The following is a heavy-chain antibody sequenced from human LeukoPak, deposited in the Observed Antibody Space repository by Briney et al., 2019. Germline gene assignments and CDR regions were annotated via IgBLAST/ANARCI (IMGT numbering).Heavy chain of an antibody. CDR3: ARVGWVTSFVES. CDR2: LDPSGTT. V-gene: IGHV4-4*07. Sequence: SETLSLTCTVSDDSISNYYWSWMRQPAGKGLEWIGRLDPSGTTNYSPSLKSRVTMSADTSKNQFSLRLNSVTAADTAVYYCARVGWVTSFVESWGQGTQVTVSS. J-gene: IGHJ4*02. D-gene: IGHD2-21*02. CDR1: DDSISNYY.